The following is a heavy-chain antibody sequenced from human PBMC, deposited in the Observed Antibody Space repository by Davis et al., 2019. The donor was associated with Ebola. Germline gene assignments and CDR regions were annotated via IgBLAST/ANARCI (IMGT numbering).Heavy chain of an antibody. D-gene: IGHD7-27*01. V-gene: IGHV4-59*08. Sequence: SETLSLTCTVSGRPISRHYWSWIPQPPGKGLEWLGYIYYSGSTNYNPPLKSRVTIPVDTSKNQFSLKLSSVTAADTAVYYCARLTGGANFDYWGQGTLVTVSS. CDR3: ARLTGGANFDY. J-gene: IGHJ4*02. CDR1: GRPISRHY. CDR2: IYYSGST.